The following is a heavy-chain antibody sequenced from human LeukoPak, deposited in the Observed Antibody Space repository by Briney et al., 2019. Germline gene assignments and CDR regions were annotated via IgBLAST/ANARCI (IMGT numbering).Heavy chain of an antibody. D-gene: IGHD3-3*01. Sequence: GGSLRLSCVASGFTFSSHAMAWVRQAPGKGLEWVSAIGGRGGSTYYADSVKGRFTISRDNSKNTPYLQMNSLRAEDTALYYCARDPGVVAFHYFDFWGQGTLVTVSS. CDR3: ARDPGVVAFHYFDF. CDR1: GFTFSSHA. J-gene: IGHJ4*02. CDR2: IGGRGGST. V-gene: IGHV3-23*01.